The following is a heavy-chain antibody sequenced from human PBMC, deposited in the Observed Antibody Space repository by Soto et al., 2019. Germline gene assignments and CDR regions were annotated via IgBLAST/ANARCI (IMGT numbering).Heavy chain of an antibody. CDR1: GFTFSGYG. D-gene: IGHD6-6*01. J-gene: IGHJ4*02. CDR3: AKIAAARPD. CDR2: ISNDGSNK. V-gene: IGHV3-30*18. Sequence: QVHLVESGGGVVQPGRSLRLSCAASGFTFSGYGMHWVRQAPGKGLEWVAIISNDGSNKYYTDSVKGRFTNSRDNSKNTLYLDMNSLKAEDTAVYYCAKIAAARPDWGPGTLVTVSS.